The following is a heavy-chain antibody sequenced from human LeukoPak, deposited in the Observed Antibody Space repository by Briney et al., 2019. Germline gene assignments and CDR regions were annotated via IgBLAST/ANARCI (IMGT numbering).Heavy chain of an antibody. D-gene: IGHD2-2*03. Sequence: SVKVSCKASGGTFSSYAISWVRQAPGQGLEWMGGIIPIFGTANYAQKFQGRVTITADESTSTAYMELSSLRSEDTVVYYCARDLGIGNWFDPWGQGTLVTVSS. J-gene: IGHJ5*02. CDR1: GGTFSSYA. V-gene: IGHV1-69*13. CDR3: ARDLGIGNWFDP. CDR2: IIPIFGTA.